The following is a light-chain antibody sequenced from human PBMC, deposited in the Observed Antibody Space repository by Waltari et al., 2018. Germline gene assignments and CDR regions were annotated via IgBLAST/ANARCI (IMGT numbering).Light chain of an antibody. CDR1: QSITSR. V-gene: IGKV1-39*01. Sequence: DIQMTQSPSSLSASVGDRVTITCRASQSITSRLNWYQQKPGKAPKVLIYAASSLQSGVPSRFSGSGSGTDFTLTISSLQPEDFATYYCQQLYTYPYTFGQGTKLEIK. J-gene: IGKJ2*01. CDR3: QQLYTYPYT. CDR2: AAS.